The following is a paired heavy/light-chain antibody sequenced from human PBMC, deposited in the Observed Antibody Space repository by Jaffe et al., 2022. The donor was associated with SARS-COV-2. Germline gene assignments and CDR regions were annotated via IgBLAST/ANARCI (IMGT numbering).Light chain of an antibody. Sequence: QTVVTQEPSFSVSPGGTVTLTCGLSSGSVSTNDFPSWYQQTPGQAPRTLIYSTNTRSSGVPDRFSGSILENKAALTITGAQADDESDYYCVLYMGSGVGVFGGGTKLTVL. CDR2: STN. CDR1: SGSVSTNDF. J-gene: IGLJ3*02. CDR3: VLYMGSGVGV. V-gene: IGLV8-61*01.
Heavy chain of an antibody. D-gene: IGHD6-6*01. Sequence: QVQLQESGPGLVKPSQTLSLTCTVSGDSISSGTYYWTWIRQPAGKELEWIGRINSRGSTNYNPSLNSRVTISVDTSKNHFSLKVTSVTAADTAVYYCASQESYSSSSVTYYFDYWGQGTLVTVSS. V-gene: IGHV4-61*02. CDR1: GDSISSGTYY. J-gene: IGHJ4*02. CDR3: ASQESYSSSSVTYYFDY. CDR2: INSRGST.